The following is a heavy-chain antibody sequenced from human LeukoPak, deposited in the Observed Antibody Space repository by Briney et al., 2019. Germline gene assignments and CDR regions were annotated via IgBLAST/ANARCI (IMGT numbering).Heavy chain of an antibody. J-gene: IGHJ4*02. CDR3: ARRYYGSATYRLPYDY. CDR1: GFTFNSYT. D-gene: IGHD3-22*01. V-gene: IGHV3-21*01. CDR2: ISSGGGHI. Sequence: GGSLRLSCAASGFTFNSYTMNWVRQAPGKGLEWVSSISSGGGHIYYADSVKGRFTISRDNAKNSLYLQMSSLRAEDTAVYYCARRYYGSATYRLPYDYWGQGTLVTVSS.